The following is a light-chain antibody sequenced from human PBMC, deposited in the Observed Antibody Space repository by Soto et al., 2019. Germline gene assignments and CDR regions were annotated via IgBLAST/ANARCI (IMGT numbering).Light chain of an antibody. J-gene: IGLJ3*02. CDR2: DVT. Sequence: QSALTQPASVSGSPGQSVILSCSGTSGDIGAYDHVAWFQQHPGEVPKLLLRDVTNRPSGVSGRCSGSKSGNTAYLTISGLRPQDEAEYYCSSSTHSNTVVFGGVTKLTVL. V-gene: IGLV2-14*03. CDR3: SSSTHSNTVV. CDR1: SGDIGAYDH.